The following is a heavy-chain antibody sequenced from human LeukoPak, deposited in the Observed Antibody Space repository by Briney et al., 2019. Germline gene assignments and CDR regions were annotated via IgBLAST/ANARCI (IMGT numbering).Heavy chain of an antibody. V-gene: IGHV4-59*01. CDR1: GGSISSYY. CDR3: ARVITYSPKYTIPAAPGYYYYYMDV. CDR2: IYYSGST. Sequence: SENLSLTCTVSGGSISSYYWSWIRQPPGKGLEWIGYIYYSGSTNYNPSLKSRVTISVDASKNQFSLKLSSVTAADTAVYYCARVITYSPKYTIPAAPGYYYYYMDVWGKGTTVTVSS. J-gene: IGHJ6*03. D-gene: IGHD2-2*01.